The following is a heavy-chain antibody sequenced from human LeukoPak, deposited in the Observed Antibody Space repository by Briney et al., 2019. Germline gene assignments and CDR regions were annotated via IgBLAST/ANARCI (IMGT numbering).Heavy chain of an antibody. J-gene: IGHJ4*02. CDR2: ISPISTYI. V-gene: IGHV3-21*01. D-gene: IGHD3-10*01. Sequence: GGSLTLSCAASGFTFSSYDMNWVRQAPGKGLEWVSSISPISTYIFYADSLKGRFTIFRDNAKNSVYLEMNSLRAEDTAVYYCARLRFGKIGSYYFEYWGQGTLVIVSS. CDR1: GFTFSSYD. CDR3: ARLRFGKIGSYYFEY.